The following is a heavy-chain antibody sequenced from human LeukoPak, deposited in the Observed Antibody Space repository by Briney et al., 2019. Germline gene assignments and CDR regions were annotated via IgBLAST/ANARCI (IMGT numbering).Heavy chain of an antibody. CDR3: AAGYTTGWYVRYFDY. Sequence: GGSLRLSCVASGFTLSNHAMSWVRQAPGKGLEWVSSISGSGGSTYQAENVKGRFTISRDNSKNTLYLQMNSLRDEDTAIYYCAAGYTTGWYVRYFDYWGQGTLVTVSS. CDR1: GFTLSNHA. V-gene: IGHV3-23*01. CDR2: ISGSGGST. J-gene: IGHJ4*02. D-gene: IGHD6-19*01.